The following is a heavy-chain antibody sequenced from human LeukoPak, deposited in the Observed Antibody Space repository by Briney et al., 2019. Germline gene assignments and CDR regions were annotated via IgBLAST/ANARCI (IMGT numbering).Heavy chain of an antibody. D-gene: IGHD2-15*01. CDR2: ISYSGGA. V-gene: IGHV4-30-4*01. Sequence: PSQTLSLTCIVSGGSIGRGDYFWTWIRQPPGKGLEWIGYISYSGGAHYNPSLKSRLTISIDRSKTQFSLSLTSVTAADTAVYYCARVNHVYCSTAACFRAGWFDPWGQGTLVTVSS. J-gene: IGHJ5*02. CDR1: GGSIGRGDYF. CDR3: ARVNHVYCSTAACFRAGWFDP.